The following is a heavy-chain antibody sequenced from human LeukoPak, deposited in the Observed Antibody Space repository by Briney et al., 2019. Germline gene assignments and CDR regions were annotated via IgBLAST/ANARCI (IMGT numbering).Heavy chain of an antibody. CDR1: GFTLSSYS. J-gene: IGHJ4*02. CDR2: ISSSSSTI. CDR3: ARDRAAAADY. D-gene: IGHD6-13*01. V-gene: IGHV3-48*01. Sequence: GGSLRLSCAASGFTLSSYSMNWVRQAPGKGLEWVSYISSSSSTIYYADSVKGRFTISRDNAKNSLYLQMNSLRAEDTAVYYCARDRAAAADYWGQGTLVTVSS.